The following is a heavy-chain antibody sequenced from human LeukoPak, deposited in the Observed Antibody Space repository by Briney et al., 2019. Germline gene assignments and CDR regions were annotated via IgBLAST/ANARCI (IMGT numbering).Heavy chain of an antibody. D-gene: IGHD3-10*01. J-gene: IGHJ4*02. CDR2: ISSSSYI. CDR3: AREVVNKNTYYYGSGSYMDY. V-gene: IGHV3-21*01. CDR1: GFTFSSYS. Sequence: GGSLRLSCAASGFTFSSYSMNWVRQAPGKGLEWVSSISSSSYIYYADSVKGRFTISRDNAKNSLYPQMNSLRAEDTAVYYCAREVVNKNTYYYGSGSYMDYWGQGTLVTVSS.